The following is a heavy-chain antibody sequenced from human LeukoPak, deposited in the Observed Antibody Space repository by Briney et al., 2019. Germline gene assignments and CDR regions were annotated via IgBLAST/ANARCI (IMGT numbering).Heavy chain of an antibody. Sequence: SGGSLRLSCAASGFTFSSYWMSWVRQAPGKGLEWVANIKQDGSEKSYVDSVKGRFTISRDNARNSLYLQMNSLRAEDTAVYYCARDMLGTASISDYWGQGTLVTVSS. D-gene: IGHD2-8*02. CDR1: GFTFSSYW. CDR3: ARDMLGTASISDY. V-gene: IGHV3-7*01. CDR2: IKQDGSEK. J-gene: IGHJ4*02.